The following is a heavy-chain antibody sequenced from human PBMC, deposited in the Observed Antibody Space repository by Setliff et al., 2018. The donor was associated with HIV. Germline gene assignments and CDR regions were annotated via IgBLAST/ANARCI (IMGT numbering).Heavy chain of an antibody. CDR1: GYTFTSYG. Sequence: ASVKVSCKASGYTFTSYGISWVRQAPGQGLEWMGWISAYNGNTNYAQKLQCRVTMSTDTSTSTAYMELRSLRSDDTAVYYCARHASTWYYESSGPHFDYWGQGTLVTVSS. D-gene: IGHD3-22*01. J-gene: IGHJ4*02. CDR3: ARHASTWYYESSGPHFDY. CDR2: ISAYNGNT. V-gene: IGHV1-18*01.